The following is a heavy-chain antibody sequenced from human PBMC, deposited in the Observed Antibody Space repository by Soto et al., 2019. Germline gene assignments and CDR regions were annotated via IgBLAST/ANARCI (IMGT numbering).Heavy chain of an antibody. CDR2: MNPNSGNT. CDR3: AREDIVLVPAASYYGMDV. J-gene: IGHJ6*02. D-gene: IGHD2-2*01. V-gene: IGHV1-8*01. Sequence: ASVKVSCKASGYTFTSYDINWVRQATGQGFEYLGWMNPNSGNTGYVKKFQGRVTITADESTSTAYMELSSLRSEDTAVYYCAREDIVLVPAASYYGMDVWGQGTTVTVSS. CDR1: GYTFTSYD.